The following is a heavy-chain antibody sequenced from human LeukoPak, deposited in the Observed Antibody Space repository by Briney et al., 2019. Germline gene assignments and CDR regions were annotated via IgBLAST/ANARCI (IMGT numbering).Heavy chain of an antibody. CDR3: ATVPTMVPPGGAFDI. D-gene: IGHD3-10*01. CDR1: GYTLTELS. V-gene: IGHV1-24*01. Sequence: ASVKVSCKVSGYTLTELSMHWVRQAPGKGLEWMGGFDPEDGETNYAQKFQGRVTMTEDTSTDTAYMELSSLRSEDTAVYYCATVPTMVPPGGAFDIWGQGTMVTVSS. CDR2: FDPEDGET. J-gene: IGHJ3*02.